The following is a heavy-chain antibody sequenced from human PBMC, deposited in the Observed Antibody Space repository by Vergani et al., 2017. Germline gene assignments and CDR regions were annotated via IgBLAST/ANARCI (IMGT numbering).Heavy chain of an antibody. V-gene: IGHV3-9*01. CDR1: GFTFDDYA. CDR2: ISWNSGSI. J-gene: IGHJ4*02. Sequence: EVQLVESGGGLVQPGRSLRLSCAASGFTFDDYAMHWVRQAPGKGLEWVSGISWNSGSIGYADSVKGRFTISRDNAKNSLYLQMNSLRAEDTALYYCARGHQWFLTNGNDYWGQGTLVTVSS. D-gene: IGHD3-22*01. CDR3: ARGHQWFLTNGNDY.